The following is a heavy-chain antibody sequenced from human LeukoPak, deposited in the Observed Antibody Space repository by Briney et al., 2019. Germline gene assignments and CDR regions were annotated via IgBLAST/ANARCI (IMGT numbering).Heavy chain of an antibody. J-gene: IGHJ4*02. V-gene: IGHV3-53*01. D-gene: IGHD6-19*01. CDR3: ARAESSGWYPFDY. Sequence: PGGSLRLSCAASGFTFSSYAMGWVRQAPGKGLEWVSVIYSGGSSYYADSVKGRFTISRDNSKNTLYLQMNSLRAEDTAVYYCARAESSGWYPFDYWGQGTLVTVSS. CDR2: IYSGGSS. CDR1: GFTFSSYA.